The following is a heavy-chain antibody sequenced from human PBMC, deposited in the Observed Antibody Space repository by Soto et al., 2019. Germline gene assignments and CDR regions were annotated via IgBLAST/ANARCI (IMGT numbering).Heavy chain of an antibody. Sequence: GESLKISCQGSGYSFTSYWISWVRQMPWKGLEWMWRIDPSDSYTNYSPSFQGHVTISADKSISTAYLQWSSLKASDTAMYSCASPSARMTDFDLWGRAPLVPVS. J-gene: IGHJ2*01. V-gene: IGHV5-10-1*01. CDR2: IDPSDSYT. CDR1: GYSFTSYW. CDR3: ASPSARMTDFDL. D-gene: IGHD2-8*01.